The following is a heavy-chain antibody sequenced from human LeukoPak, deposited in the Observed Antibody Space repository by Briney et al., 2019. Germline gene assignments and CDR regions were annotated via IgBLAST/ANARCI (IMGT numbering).Heavy chain of an antibody. V-gene: IGHV3-53*01. Sequence: GGSLRLSCAASGFTVSSSFMSWVRQAPGKGLEWVSVIYSGGSTYYADSVKGRFTISRDNSKNMLYLQMNSLRADDTAVYYCVRDGVDYSFEYWGQGTLVTVSS. CDR2: IYSGGST. CDR1: GFTVSSSF. CDR3: VRDGVDYSFEY. D-gene: IGHD4-11*01. J-gene: IGHJ4*02.